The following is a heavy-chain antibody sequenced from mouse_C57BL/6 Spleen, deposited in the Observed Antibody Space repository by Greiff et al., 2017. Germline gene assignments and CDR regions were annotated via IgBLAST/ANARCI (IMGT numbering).Heavy chain of an antibody. Sequence: QVQLQQSGAELAKPGASVKLSCKASGYTFTSYWMHWVKQRPGQGLEWIGYINPSSGYTKYNQKFKDKATLTADKSSSTAYMQRSSLTYEDSAVYYCARRGYDYDEGFDYWGQGTTLTVSS. J-gene: IGHJ2*01. D-gene: IGHD2-4*01. CDR2: INPSSGYT. CDR1: GYTFTSYW. CDR3: ARRGYDYDEGFDY. V-gene: IGHV1-7*01.